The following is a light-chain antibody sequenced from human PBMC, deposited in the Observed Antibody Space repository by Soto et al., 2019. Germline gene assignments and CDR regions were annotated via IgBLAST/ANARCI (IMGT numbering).Light chain of an antibody. V-gene: IGKV1-5*01. J-gene: IGKJ1*01. CDR3: QQYTSYWT. Sequence: DIRMTHSPSTLSASVVYRVTSTCRASQSISSWLAWYQHKPGKAPKLLIYDASTLESGVPSRFSGSGSGTEFTLNISSLQPDDYATYYCQQYTSYWTFGQGTKVDI. CDR1: QSISSW. CDR2: DAS.